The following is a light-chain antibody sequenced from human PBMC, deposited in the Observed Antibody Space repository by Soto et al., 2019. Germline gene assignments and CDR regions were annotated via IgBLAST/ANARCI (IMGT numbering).Light chain of an antibody. Sequence: ESVLTQSPGTLSLSPGEIATLSFSASQSVSSNYLAWYQQKPGQAPRLLIYGASTRATGIPDRFSGSGSGTDFTLTISRLEPEDFAVYYCQQYGSSRITFGQGTRWRL. CDR2: GAS. CDR1: QSVSSNY. CDR3: QQYGSSRIT. J-gene: IGKJ5*01. V-gene: IGKV3-20*01.